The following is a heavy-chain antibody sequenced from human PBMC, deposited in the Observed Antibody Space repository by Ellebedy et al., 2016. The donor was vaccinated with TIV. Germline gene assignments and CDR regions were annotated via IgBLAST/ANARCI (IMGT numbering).Heavy chain of an antibody. D-gene: IGHD1-7*01. Sequence: ASVKVSXXTSGFTFSIYGFSWVRQAPGQGLEWMGWISAYSGNTKYAQNLRGRVTMTTDTSTSTAYMELRSRRSDDTAIYYCARDGTGTTYPDWLDPWGQGTLVTVSS. CDR1: GFTFSIYG. CDR2: ISAYSGNT. CDR3: ARDGTGTTYPDWLDP. J-gene: IGHJ5*02. V-gene: IGHV1-18*04.